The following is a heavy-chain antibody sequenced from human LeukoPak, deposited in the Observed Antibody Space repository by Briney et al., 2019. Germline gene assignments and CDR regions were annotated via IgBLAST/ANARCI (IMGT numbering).Heavy chain of an antibody. Sequence: GGSLRLSCAASGFTFSSYAMHWVRQAPGKGLEWVAVISYDGSNKYYADSVKGRFTISRDNSKNTLYLQMNSLRAEDTAVYYCAREGQWLVQRGAFDIWGQGTMVTVSS. V-gene: IGHV3-30-3*01. J-gene: IGHJ3*02. CDR3: AREGQWLVQRGAFDI. D-gene: IGHD6-19*01. CDR1: GFTFSSYA. CDR2: ISYDGSNK.